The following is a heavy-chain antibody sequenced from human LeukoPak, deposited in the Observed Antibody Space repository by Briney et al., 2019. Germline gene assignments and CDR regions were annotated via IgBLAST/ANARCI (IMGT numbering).Heavy chain of an antibody. CDR1: GFVFSNYA. D-gene: IGHD5-12*01. CDR3: ARVGFSGYDS. V-gene: IGHV3-64*01. J-gene: IGHJ5*02. Sequence: PGGSLRLSCATSGFVFSNYAMNWVRQAPGKGLEYVSAITGDGSTPYYANSVKGRFTISRDNSKNTLYLQMGGLRSEDMAVYYCARVGFSGYDSWGQGTLVTVSS. CDR2: ITGDGSTP.